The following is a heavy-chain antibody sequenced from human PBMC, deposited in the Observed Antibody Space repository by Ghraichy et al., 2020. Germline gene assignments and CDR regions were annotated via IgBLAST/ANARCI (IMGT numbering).Heavy chain of an antibody. CDR1: GGSFSGYY. J-gene: IGHJ5*02. D-gene: IGHD3-10*01. V-gene: IGHV4-34*01. Sequence: SETLSLTCAVYGGSFSGYYWSWIRQPPGKGLEWIGEINHSGSTNYNPSLKSRVTISVDTSKNQFSLKLSSVTAADTAVYYCARHGNYYGSGSYYKGGWFDPWGQGTLVTVSS. CDR2: INHSGST. CDR3: ARHGNYYGSGSYYKGGWFDP.